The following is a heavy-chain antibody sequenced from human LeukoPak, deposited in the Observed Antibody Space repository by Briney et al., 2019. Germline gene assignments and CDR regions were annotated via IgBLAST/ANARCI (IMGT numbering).Heavy chain of an antibody. V-gene: IGHV1-18*01. Sequence: EASVKVSCKASGYTFTSYGISWVRQAPGQGLEWMGWISAYNGNTNYAQKLQGRVTMTTDTSTSTAYMELSSLRSEDTAVYYCARFGIAAAVDQFDPWGQGTLVTVSS. CDR3: ARFGIAAAVDQFDP. D-gene: IGHD6-13*01. CDR1: GYTFTSYG. CDR2: ISAYNGNT. J-gene: IGHJ5*02.